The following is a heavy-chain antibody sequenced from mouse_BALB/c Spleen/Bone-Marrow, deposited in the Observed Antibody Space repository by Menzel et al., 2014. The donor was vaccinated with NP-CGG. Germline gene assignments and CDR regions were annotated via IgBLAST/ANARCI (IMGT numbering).Heavy chain of an antibody. J-gene: IGHJ3*01. CDR2: IYPSDSYT. Sequence: QVQLQQSGAELVRPGASVKLSCKASGYTFTSYWINWVKQRPGQGLEWIGNIYPSDSYTNYNQKFKDKATLTVDKSSSTAYMQLSSPTSEDSAVYYCTRDGSPFAYLGQGTLVTVSA. CDR1: GYTFTSYW. CDR3: TRDGSPFAY. D-gene: IGHD2-3*01. V-gene: IGHV1-69*02.